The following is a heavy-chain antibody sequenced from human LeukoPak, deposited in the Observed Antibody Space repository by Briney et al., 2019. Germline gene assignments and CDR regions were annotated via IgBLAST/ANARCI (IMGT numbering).Heavy chain of an antibody. CDR3: AKDFTVSEICGGDCYGYMDV. CDR1: GFTFSSYG. Sequence: PGGSLRLSCAASGFTFSSYGMHWVRQAPGKGLEWVAFIRYDGSNKYYADSVKGRFTISRDNSKNTLYLQMDSLRAEDTAVYYCAKDFTVSEICGGDCYGYMDVWGKGTTVTVSS. D-gene: IGHD2-21*01. V-gene: IGHV3-30*02. CDR2: IRYDGSNK. J-gene: IGHJ6*03.